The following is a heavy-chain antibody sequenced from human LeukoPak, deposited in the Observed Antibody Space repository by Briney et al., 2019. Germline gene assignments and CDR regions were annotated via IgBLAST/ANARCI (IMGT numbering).Heavy chain of an antibody. V-gene: IGHV3-30*02. CDR3: AKERNTAMVTIDY. CDR1: GFTFSSYG. Sequence: PGGSLRLSCAASGFTFSSYGMHWVRQAPGKGLEWVAFIRYDGSNKYYADSVKGRFTISRGNSKNTLYLQMNSLRAEDTAVYYCAKERNTAMVTIDYRGQGALVTVSS. J-gene: IGHJ4*02. D-gene: IGHD5-18*01. CDR2: IRYDGSNK.